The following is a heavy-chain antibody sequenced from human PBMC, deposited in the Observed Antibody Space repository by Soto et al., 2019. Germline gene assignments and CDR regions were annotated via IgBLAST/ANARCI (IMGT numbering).Heavy chain of an antibody. J-gene: IGHJ4*02. D-gene: IGHD5-12*01. V-gene: IGHV4-31*03. Sequence: PSETLSLTCTVSGGPISSGCYYWSWIRQHPGKGLEWIGYIYYSGSTYYNPSLKSRVTISVDTYKNQLSLKLSSVTDADTAVYYCARDAGRDGYHSFSLFDYWGQRTLVAVSS. CDR1: GGPISSGCYY. CDR3: ARDAGRDGYHSFSLFDY. CDR2: IYYSGST.